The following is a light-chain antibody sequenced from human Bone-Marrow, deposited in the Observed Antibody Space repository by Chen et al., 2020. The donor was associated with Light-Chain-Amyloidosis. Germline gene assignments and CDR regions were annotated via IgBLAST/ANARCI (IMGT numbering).Light chain of an antibody. CDR1: SSDVGGDNH. CDR2: EVT. Sequence: QSALTQPASVSASPRQSITISCTGTSSDVGGDNHVSWYQQHPDKAPQLMIYEVTNRPSWVPDRFSGSKSDNTASLTISGLQTEDEADYFCSSYTMTNTLVFGSGTRVTVL. V-gene: IGLV2-14*01. CDR3: SSYTMTNTLV. J-gene: IGLJ1*01.